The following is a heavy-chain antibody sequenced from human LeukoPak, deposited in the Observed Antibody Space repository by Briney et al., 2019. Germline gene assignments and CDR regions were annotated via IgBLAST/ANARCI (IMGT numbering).Heavy chain of an antibody. V-gene: IGHV3-9*01. CDR1: GFTFDDYA. J-gene: IGHJ1*01. D-gene: IGHD2-2*01. Sequence: GRSLRLSCAASGFTFDDYAMHWVRQAPGKGLEWVSGISWNSGSIGYADSVKGRFTVSRDNAKNSLYLQMNSLRAEDTALYYCAKGKVPAAHYWAEYFQHWGQGTLVTVSS. CDR2: ISWNSGSI. CDR3: AKGKVPAAHYWAEYFQH.